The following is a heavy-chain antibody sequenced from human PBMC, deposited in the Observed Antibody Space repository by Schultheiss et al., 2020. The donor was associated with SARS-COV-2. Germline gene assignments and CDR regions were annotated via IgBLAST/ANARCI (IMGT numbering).Heavy chain of an antibody. CDR2: ISYDGSNK. V-gene: IGHV3-30*03. CDR1: KFTFSTYW. CDR3: ASVWGIVIVPAAIDY. J-gene: IGHJ4*02. D-gene: IGHD2-2*02. Sequence: GGSLRLSCAASKFTFSTYWMAWVRQAPGKGLEWVAVISYDGSNKYYADSVKGRFTISRDNSKNTLYLQMNSLRAEDTAVYYCASVWGIVIVPAAIDYWGQGTLVTVSS.